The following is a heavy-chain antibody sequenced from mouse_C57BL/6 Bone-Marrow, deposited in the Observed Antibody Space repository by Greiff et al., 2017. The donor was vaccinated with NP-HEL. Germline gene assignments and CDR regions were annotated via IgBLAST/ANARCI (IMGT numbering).Heavy chain of an antibody. Sequence: EVNLVESGPVLVKPGASVKMSCKASGYTFTDYYMNWVKQSHGKSLEWIGVINPYNGGTSYNQKFKGKATLTVDKSSSTAYMELNSLTSEDSAVYYCARGIWLRRYYFDYWGQGTTLTVSS. CDR1: GYTFTDYY. J-gene: IGHJ2*01. CDR3: ARGIWLRRYYFDY. CDR2: INPYNGGT. V-gene: IGHV1-19*01. D-gene: IGHD2-2*01.